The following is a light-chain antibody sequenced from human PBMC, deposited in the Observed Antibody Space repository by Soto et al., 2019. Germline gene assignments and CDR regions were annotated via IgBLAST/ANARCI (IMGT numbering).Light chain of an antibody. V-gene: IGKV1-5*03. Sequence: DIQMTQSPSTLSGSVGDRVTVTCRASQSIGSSLAWYRQKPGQAPQLLFYKASTLESGVPSRLSGSGSGTEFTLTISNLQRDDFATYYCQQYNSGPWTFGQGTKVEIK. CDR2: KAS. J-gene: IGKJ1*01. CDR3: QQYNSGPWT. CDR1: QSIGSS.